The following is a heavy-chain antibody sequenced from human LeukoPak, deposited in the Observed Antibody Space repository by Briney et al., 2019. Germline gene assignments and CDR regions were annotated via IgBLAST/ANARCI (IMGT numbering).Heavy chain of an antibody. Sequence: GGSLRLSCAASGFTFSDYYMSWIRQAPGKGLEWVSYISSSGSTIYYADSVKGRFTISRDNAKNSLYLQMNSLRAEDTAVYYCASWEGIAVSGHFDHWAQGTLVTVSS. CDR3: ASWEGIAVSGHFDH. V-gene: IGHV3-11*01. D-gene: IGHD6-19*01. CDR2: ISSSGSTI. CDR1: GFTFSDYY. J-gene: IGHJ4*02.